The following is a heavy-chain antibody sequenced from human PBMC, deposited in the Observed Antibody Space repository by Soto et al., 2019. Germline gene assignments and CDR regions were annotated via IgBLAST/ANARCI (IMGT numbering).Heavy chain of an antibody. CDR1: GYTLTELS. V-gene: IGHV1-24*01. CDR2: FDPEDGET. J-gene: IGHJ6*03. Sequence: ASVKVSCKVSGYTLTELSMHWVRQAPGKGLEWMGGFDPEDGETIYAQKFQGRVTMTEDTSTDTAYMELSSLRSEDTAVYYCATDWGCSSTSCYRNYYMDVWGKGTTVTVSS. D-gene: IGHD2-2*02. CDR3: ATDWGCSSTSCYRNYYMDV.